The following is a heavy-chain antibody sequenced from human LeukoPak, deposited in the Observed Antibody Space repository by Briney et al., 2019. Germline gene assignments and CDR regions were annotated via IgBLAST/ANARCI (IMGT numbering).Heavy chain of an antibody. CDR3: ARDHNWGPDF. D-gene: IGHD7-27*01. J-gene: IGHJ4*02. CDR1: GYTFTDYY. V-gene: IGHV1-2*02. CDR2: INPNSGDS. Sequence: ASVKVSCKASGYTFTDYYMHWVRQAPGQGLEWMGWINPNSGDSNYAQKFQGRVTLTRDTSISTAYMYLSGLTSDDTAIYYCARDHNWGPDFWGQGTLVTVSS.